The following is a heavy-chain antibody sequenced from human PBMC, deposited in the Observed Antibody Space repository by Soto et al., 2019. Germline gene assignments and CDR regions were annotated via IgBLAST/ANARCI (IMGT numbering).Heavy chain of an antibody. V-gene: IGHV1-18*01. Sequence: QVQLVQSGGEVKKPGASVKVSCKASGYMFSSYGLNWVRQAPGQGLEWMGWISANNGDTIYVQKFQGRVTMTTDTSTSTASMELRSLTSDDTAVYFCARDLVVGATRGAFFYGMEVWGQGTTVTVSS. D-gene: IGHD1-26*01. J-gene: IGHJ6*02. CDR2: ISANNGDT. CDR1: GYMFSSYG. CDR3: ARDLVVGATRGAFFYGMEV.